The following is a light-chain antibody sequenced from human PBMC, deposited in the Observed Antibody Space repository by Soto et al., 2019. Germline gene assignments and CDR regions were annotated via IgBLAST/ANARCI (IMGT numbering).Light chain of an antibody. CDR1: SSDVGSYNY. CDR3: SSYTSSSTL. J-gene: IGLJ1*01. CDR2: EVS. V-gene: IGLV2-14*01. Sequence: QSVLTQPASVSGSPGQSITISCTGTSSDVGSYNYVSWYQQHPGKAPKLMIYEVSDRPSGISSRFSGSKSGNTASLTISGLQTEVEADYYCSSYTSSSTLFGTGTKV.